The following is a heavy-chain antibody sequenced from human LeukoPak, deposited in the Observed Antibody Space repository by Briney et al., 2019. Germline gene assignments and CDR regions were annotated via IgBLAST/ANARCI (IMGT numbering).Heavy chain of an antibody. V-gene: IGHV3-74*01. CDR1: GFTYSSYW. Sequence: GGSLRLSCAASGFTYSSYWMHLVRQAPGKGLVWVSHNNGDGTSAKYADSVKGRFTISRDNAKNSLYLQMNGLRAEDTAVYYCARHWAHLDYWGQGTLVTVSS. J-gene: IGHJ4*02. CDR3: ARHWAHLDY. CDR2: NNGDGTSA. D-gene: IGHD7-27*01.